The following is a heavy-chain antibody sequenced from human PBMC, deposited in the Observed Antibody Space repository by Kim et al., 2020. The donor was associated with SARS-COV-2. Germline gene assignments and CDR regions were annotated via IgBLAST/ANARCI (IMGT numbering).Heavy chain of an antibody. D-gene: IGHD5-12*01. J-gene: IGHJ4*02. V-gene: IGHV3-11*01. Sequence: SVKGRLTITRDNAKNALYLQMNSLRAEETAVYYCAREEGLGGYDTSSFDYRGQGTLVTVSS. CDR3: AREEGLGGYDTSSFDY.